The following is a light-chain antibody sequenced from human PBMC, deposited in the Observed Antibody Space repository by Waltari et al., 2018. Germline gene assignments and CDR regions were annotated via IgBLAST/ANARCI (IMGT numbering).Light chain of an antibody. CDR2: RNN. Sequence: QSVLTQPPSASGTPGQRVTISCSGSSPNIGSNYVYWYQQLPGTGPKLLIYRNNQRXXXXXXXFSGSKSGTSASLAISGLRSEDEADYYCAAWDDSLSGLFGGGTKLTVL. J-gene: IGLJ2*01. V-gene: IGLV1-47*01. CDR3: AAWDDSLSGL. CDR1: SPNIGSNY.